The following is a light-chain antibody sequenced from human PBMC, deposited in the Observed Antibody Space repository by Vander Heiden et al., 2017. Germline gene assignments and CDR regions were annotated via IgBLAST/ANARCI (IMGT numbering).Light chain of an antibody. CDR1: DNINIW. CDR2: KAS. Sequence: TQMTQSPSTLSASVGDRVTITCRASDNINIWLAWYHQKPGKAPNRLIYKASILENGVPSRFSGSGSGTEFTLTISSLQPDDSGTYYCQQYYNFWTFGQGTKVEIK. CDR3: QQYYNFWT. V-gene: IGKV1-5*03. J-gene: IGKJ1*01.